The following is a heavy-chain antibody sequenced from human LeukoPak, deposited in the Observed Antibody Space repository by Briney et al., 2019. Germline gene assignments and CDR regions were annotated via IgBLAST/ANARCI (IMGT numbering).Heavy chain of an antibody. D-gene: IGHD1-26*01. J-gene: IGHJ5*02. CDR2: IDKKDKGYATAT. Sequence: GGSLRLSCAASGFTFSGSAIHWVRQSSGKGLEWVGQIDKKDKGYATATAYAASVKGRFTIPRDDSINTAYLQMKSLKTEDTALYYCTGDSGTYNWFDPWGQGTLVTVSS. CDR3: TGDSGTYNWFDP. CDR1: GFTFSGSA. V-gene: IGHV3-73*01.